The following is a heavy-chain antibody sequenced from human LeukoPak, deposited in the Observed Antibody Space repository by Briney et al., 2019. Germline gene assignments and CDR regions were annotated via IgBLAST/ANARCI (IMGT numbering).Heavy chain of an antibody. D-gene: IGHD3-22*01. Sequence: GGSLRLSCAASGFTFSSYWMSWVRQAPGRGLEWVANIKQDGSEKYYVDSVKGRFTISRDNAKNSLYLQMNSLRGEDTAVYYCATGGVHYYDTSADYWGQGTLVTVSS. J-gene: IGHJ4*02. CDR2: IKQDGSEK. CDR3: ATGGVHYYDTSADY. V-gene: IGHV3-7*01. CDR1: GFTFSSYW.